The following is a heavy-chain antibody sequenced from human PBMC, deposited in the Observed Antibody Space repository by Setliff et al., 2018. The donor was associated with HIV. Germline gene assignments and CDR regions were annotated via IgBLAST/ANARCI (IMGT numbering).Heavy chain of an antibody. CDR1: GGTFSSYS. D-gene: IGHD4-4*01. CDR3: AMSMTTYPVSRAFDI. Sequence: SVKVSCKASGGTFSSYSISWVRQAPGQGLEWMGGIIPIFGTTNYAQKFQGRVTITADESTSTAYMELSSLRSEDTAVYYCAMSMTTYPVSRAFDIWGQGTMVTVSS. V-gene: IGHV1-69*13. J-gene: IGHJ3*02. CDR2: IIPIFGTT.